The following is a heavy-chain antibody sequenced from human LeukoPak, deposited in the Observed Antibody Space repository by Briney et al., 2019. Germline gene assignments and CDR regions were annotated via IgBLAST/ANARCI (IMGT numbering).Heavy chain of an antibody. V-gene: IGHV3-48*01. J-gene: IGHJ4*02. CDR3: ARGVASSSWYDY. CDR2: ISSSSSTI. D-gene: IGHD6-13*01. CDR1: GFTFSSYS. Sequence: GGSPRLSCAACGFTFSSYSMNWLRQAPGKGLEWVSYISSSSSTIYYADSVKGRFTISRDNAKNSLYLKMNSLRAEDTAVYYCARGVASSSWYDYWGQGTRVAVSP.